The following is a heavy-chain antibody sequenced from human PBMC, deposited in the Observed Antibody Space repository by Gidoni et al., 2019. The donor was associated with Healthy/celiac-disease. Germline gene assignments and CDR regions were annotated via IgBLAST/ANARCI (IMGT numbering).Heavy chain of an antibody. J-gene: IGHJ4*02. D-gene: IGHD6-19*01. CDR1: GVPFDYFA. V-gene: IGHV3-9*01. CDR3: AKAQWLDYYFDY. Sequence: EVQLVESGGGLVQPVRSLRLSCAASGVPFDYFAMHWVRQAPGKGLEWVSGISWNSGSIGYADSVKGRFTISRDNAKNSLYLQMNSLRAEDTALYYCAKAQWLDYYFDYWGQGTLVTVSS. CDR2: ISWNSGSI.